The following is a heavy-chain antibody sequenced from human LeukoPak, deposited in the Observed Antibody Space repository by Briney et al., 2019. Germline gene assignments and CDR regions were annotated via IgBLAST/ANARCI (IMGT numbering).Heavy chain of an antibody. Sequence: GGSLRLSCAASGFTFSRYAMSWVRQAPGKGLEWVSAISGSGGSTYYADSVKGRFTISRDNSKNTLYLQMNSLRAEDTAVYYCAKSHINYYDSSGCFDYWGQGTLVTVSS. CDR2: ISGSGGST. V-gene: IGHV3-23*01. D-gene: IGHD3-22*01. J-gene: IGHJ4*02. CDR3: AKSHINYYDSSGCFDY. CDR1: GFTFSRYA.